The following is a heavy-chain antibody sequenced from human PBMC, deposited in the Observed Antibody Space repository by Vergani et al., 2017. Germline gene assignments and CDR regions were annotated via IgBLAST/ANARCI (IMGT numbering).Heavy chain of an antibody. Sequence: QVPLVQSGAEVKKPGASVKVSCKASRYTFTSYYMHWVRQAPGQGLEWMGIINPSGGSTSYAQKFQGRVTMTRDTSTSTVYMELSSLRSEDTAVYYCARYGMAEYCSGGSCYADYWGQGTLVTVSS. CDR1: RYTFTSYY. J-gene: IGHJ4*02. CDR3: ARYGMAEYCSGGSCYADY. D-gene: IGHD2-15*01. V-gene: IGHV1-46*01. CDR2: INPSGGST.